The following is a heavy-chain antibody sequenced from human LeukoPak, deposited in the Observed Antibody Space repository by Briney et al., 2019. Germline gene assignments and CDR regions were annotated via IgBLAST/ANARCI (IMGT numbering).Heavy chain of an antibody. V-gene: IGHV3-15*01. Sequence: PGGSLRLSCAASGFTFNNAWMRWVRQAPGKGLEWVGRIKSKTDGGTTDYAAPVKGRFTISRDDSTHTLYLQMNSLKTEDTAVYYCTTGYYYGSGTDAPYFDYWGQGTLVTVSS. CDR1: GFTFNNAW. CDR3: TTGYYYGSGTDAPYFDY. D-gene: IGHD3-10*01. CDR2: IKSKTDGGTT. J-gene: IGHJ4*02.